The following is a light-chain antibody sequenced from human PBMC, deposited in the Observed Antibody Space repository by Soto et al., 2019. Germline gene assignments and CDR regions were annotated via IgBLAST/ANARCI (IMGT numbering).Light chain of an antibody. Sequence: QSALTQPPSVSAAPGQKITISCSGSSSNIGSNYVSWYQQLPGTAPKLLIYDNDKRPSGIPDRFSGSKSGTSATLGITGLQTGDEADYYCGTWDSSLRVVVFGGGTKLTVL. J-gene: IGLJ2*01. CDR3: GTWDSSLRVVV. CDR1: SSNIGSNY. V-gene: IGLV1-51*01. CDR2: DND.